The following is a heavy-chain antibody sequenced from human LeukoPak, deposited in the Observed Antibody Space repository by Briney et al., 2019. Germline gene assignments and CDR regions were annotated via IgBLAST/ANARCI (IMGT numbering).Heavy chain of an antibody. CDR1: GFTFSSYG. CDR3: ARDSAAAASFDH. J-gene: IGHJ4*02. CDR2: IWYDGSNK. Sequence: GRSLRLSCAASGFTFSSYGMHWVRQAPGKGLEWVAVIWYDGSNKYYADSVKGRFTISRDNSKNTLYLQMNSLRAEDTAVYYCARDSAAAASFDHWGQGTLVTVSS. V-gene: IGHV3-33*01. D-gene: IGHD6-13*01.